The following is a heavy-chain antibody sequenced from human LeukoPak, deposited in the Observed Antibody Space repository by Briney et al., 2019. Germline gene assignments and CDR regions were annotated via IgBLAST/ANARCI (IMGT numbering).Heavy chain of an antibody. CDR2: IHYSGST. CDR1: GGSISSYY. V-gene: IGHV4-59*01. J-gene: IGHJ4*02. CDR3: ATSSIAVAGTTYYFDY. D-gene: IGHD6-19*01. Sequence: SETLSLTCTVSGGSISSYYWSGIRQPPGKGLEWIGYIHYSGSTNYNPSLKSRVTISVDTSKNQFSLKLSSVTAADTAVYYCATSSIAVAGTTYYFDYWGRGTLVTVSS.